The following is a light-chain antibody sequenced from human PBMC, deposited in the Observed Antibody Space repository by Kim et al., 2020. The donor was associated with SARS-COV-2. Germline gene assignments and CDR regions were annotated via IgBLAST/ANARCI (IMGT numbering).Light chain of an antibody. Sequence: KTVTISCTRSSGGLASNYVHWYQLRPGSAPTTVIYEDNQRPSGVPDRFSGSIDSSSNSASLTISGLKTEDEADYYCQSYDSSNPVVFGGGTQLTVL. CDR3: QSYDSSNPVV. J-gene: IGLJ2*01. V-gene: IGLV6-57*03. CDR2: EDN. CDR1: SGGLASNY.